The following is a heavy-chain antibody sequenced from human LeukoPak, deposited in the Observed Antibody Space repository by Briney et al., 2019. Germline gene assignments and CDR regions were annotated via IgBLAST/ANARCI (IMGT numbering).Heavy chain of an antibody. CDR2: INPNSGGT. J-gene: IGHJ4*02. D-gene: IGHD1-7*01. CDR1: GYTFTGYY. V-gene: IGHV1-2*02. CDR3: ARGRSVTVPETTKLFDQ. Sequence: GASVKVSCKASGYTFTGYYLHWVRQAPGQGLEWMAWINPNSGGTSYAQKFRGRVTMARDTSIGTAYMELSRLRSDDTAVYYCARGRSVTVPETTKLFDQWGQGTLVTVSS.